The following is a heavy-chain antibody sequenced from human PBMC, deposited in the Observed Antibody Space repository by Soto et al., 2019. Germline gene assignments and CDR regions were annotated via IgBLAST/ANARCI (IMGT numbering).Heavy chain of an antibody. V-gene: IGHV1-2*04. CDR2: INPNSGGT. CDR1: GYTFTGYY. Sequence: ASVKVSCKASGYTFTGYYMHWVRQAPGQGLEWMGWINPNSGGTNYAQKFQGWVTMTRDTSISTAYMELSRLRSDDTAVYYCARDLGITGTTSFYYYGMDVWGEVPTVTV. J-gene: IGHJ6*02. CDR3: ARDLGITGTTSFYYYGMDV. D-gene: IGHD1-7*01.